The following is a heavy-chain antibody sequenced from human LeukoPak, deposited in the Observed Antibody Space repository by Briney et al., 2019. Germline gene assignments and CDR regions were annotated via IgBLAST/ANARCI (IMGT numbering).Heavy chain of an antibody. Sequence: SQTLSLTCAVSGGSISSGGYYWGWIRQPPGKGLEWIGSIYHSGSTYYNPSLKSRVTISVDTSKNQFSLKLSSVTAADTAVYYCARDGRDGYNFGNWFDPWGQGTLVTVSS. J-gene: IGHJ5*02. V-gene: IGHV4-39*07. CDR1: GGSISSGGYY. CDR3: ARDGRDGYNFGNWFDP. CDR2: IYHSGST. D-gene: IGHD5-24*01.